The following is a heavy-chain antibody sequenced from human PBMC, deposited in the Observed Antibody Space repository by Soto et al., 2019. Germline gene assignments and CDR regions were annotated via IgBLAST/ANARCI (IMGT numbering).Heavy chain of an antibody. V-gene: IGHV3-21*01. CDR3: ARESEDLTSNFDY. Sequence: EVQLVESGGGLVKPGGSLRLSCAASGFTFTRYSMNWVRQPPGKGLGWVSSISSTTNYIYYADSMKGRFTVSRDNAKNSVYLDMNSLSAEDTAVYYCARESEDLTSNFDYWGQGTLVTVSS. CDR1: GFTFTRYS. CDR2: ISSTTNYI. J-gene: IGHJ4*02.